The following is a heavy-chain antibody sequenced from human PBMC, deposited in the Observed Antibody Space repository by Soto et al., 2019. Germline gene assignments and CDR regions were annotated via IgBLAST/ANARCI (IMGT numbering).Heavy chain of an antibody. Sequence: GGSLRLSCAASGFTVISNYMSWVRQAPGKGLEWVSVIYSGGSTYYADSVKGRFTISRDNSKNTLYLQMNSLRAEDTAVYYCASKSGSFSGYDYWGQGTLVTVSS. D-gene: IGHD1-26*01. V-gene: IGHV3-53*01. J-gene: IGHJ4*02. CDR1: GFTVISNY. CDR3: ASKSGSFSGYDY. CDR2: IYSGGST.